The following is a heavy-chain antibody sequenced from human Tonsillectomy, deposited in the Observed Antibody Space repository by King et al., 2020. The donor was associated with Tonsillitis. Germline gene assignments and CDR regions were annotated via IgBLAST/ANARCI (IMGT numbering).Heavy chain of an antibody. CDR2: INSDGSST. CDR3: ARGDPDGLSVYYYYGMDV. V-gene: IGHV3-74*01. Sequence: VQLVESGGGLVQPGGSLRLSCAASGFTFSSYWMHWVRQAPGKGLVWVSRINSDGSSTSYADSVKGRFTISRDNAKNTLYLQMNNLRAEDTAVYYCARGDPDGLSVYYYYGMDVWGQGTTVTVSS. J-gene: IGHJ6*02. D-gene: IGHD3-9*01. CDR1: GFTFSSYW.